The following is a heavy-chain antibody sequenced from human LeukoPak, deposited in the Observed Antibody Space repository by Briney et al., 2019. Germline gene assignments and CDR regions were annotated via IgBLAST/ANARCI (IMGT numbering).Heavy chain of an antibody. J-gene: IGHJ5*02. CDR1: GFTVSSNY. CDR2: IYSGGST. Sequence: GGSLRLSCAASGFTVSSNYMSWVRQAPGKGLEWVSVIYSGGSTYYADSVKGRFTISRDNSKNTLYLQMNSLRAEDTAVYYCARSEARYNWFDPWGQGTLVTVSS. CDR3: ARSEARYNWFDP. V-gene: IGHV3-53*01.